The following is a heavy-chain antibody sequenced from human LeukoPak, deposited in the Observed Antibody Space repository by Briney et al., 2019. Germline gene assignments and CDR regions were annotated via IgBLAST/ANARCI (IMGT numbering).Heavy chain of an antibody. J-gene: IGHJ4*02. CDR3: ARDRSGSGYY. D-gene: IGHD3-10*01. Sequence: TGGSLRLSCAASGFTFSSYEMNWVRQAPGKGLEWVSYISSSGSTIYYADSVKGRFTISRDNAKNSLYLQMNSLRAEDTAVYYCARDRSGSGYYWGQGTLVTVSS. CDR2: ISSSGSTI. CDR1: GFTFSSYE. V-gene: IGHV3-48*03.